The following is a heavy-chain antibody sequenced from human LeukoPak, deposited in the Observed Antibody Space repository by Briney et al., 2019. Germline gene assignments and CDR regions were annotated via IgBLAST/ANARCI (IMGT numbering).Heavy chain of an antibody. Sequence: QPGGSLRLSCRASGFTFSDYTMNWVRQAPGKGLEWISSISFGSDTIYYAGSVEGRFSISRDNARDSLYLEMNSLRAEDTAAYYCARGPPLFDPWGQGTLVTVSS. CDR3: ARGPPLFDP. CDR2: ISFGSDTI. V-gene: IGHV3-48*01. J-gene: IGHJ5*02. CDR1: GFTFSDYT.